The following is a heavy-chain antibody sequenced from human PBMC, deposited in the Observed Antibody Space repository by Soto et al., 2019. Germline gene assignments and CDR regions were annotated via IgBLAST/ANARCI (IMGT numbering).Heavy chain of an antibody. CDR1: GFTFVGSA. Sequence: WGSLRLSCAASGFTFVGSAIHCCGQSSCKWLEWVGHIRSKTNSYATAYAESVKGRFTISRDDSMNTAYLQMNSLKTEDTAVYFCTRQTDAVQWLVVPTDYNFDYWGQGTLVTVSS. CDR3: TRQTDAVQWLVVPTDYNFDY. V-gene: IGHV3-73*01. D-gene: IGHD6-19*01. J-gene: IGHJ4*02. CDR2: IRSKTNSYAT.